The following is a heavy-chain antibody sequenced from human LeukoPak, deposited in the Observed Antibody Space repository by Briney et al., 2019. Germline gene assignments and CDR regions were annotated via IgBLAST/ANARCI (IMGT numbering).Heavy chain of an antibody. CDR3: AKGDSGSYHPFDY. J-gene: IGHJ4*02. CDR1: GFTFSSFW. Sequence: GGSLRLSCAASGFTFSSFWMSWVRQAPGKGLEWVSGISWNSGSIGYADSVKGRFTISRDNAKNSLYLQMNSLRAEDTALYYCAKGDSGSYHPFDYWGQGTLVTVSS. V-gene: IGHV3-9*01. CDR2: ISWNSGSI. D-gene: IGHD1-26*01.